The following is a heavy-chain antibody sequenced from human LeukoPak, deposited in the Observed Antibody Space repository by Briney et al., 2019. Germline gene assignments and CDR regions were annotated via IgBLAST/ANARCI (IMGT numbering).Heavy chain of an antibody. CDR3: ARDGNPWNLDV. D-gene: IGHD1-14*01. Sequence: SSETLSLTCTVSGGSISSYYWTWIRQPPGKALEWIGYIYYSGRTSYNPSLKSRVTMSVDTSKNQFSLKLSSVTAADTAVYYCARDGNPWNLDVWGRGTLVTVSS. J-gene: IGHJ2*01. V-gene: IGHV4-59*01. CDR2: IYYSGRT. CDR1: GGSISSYY.